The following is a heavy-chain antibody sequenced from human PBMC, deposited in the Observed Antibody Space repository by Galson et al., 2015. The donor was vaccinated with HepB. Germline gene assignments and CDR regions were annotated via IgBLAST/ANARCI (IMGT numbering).Heavy chain of an antibody. CDR1: GGSISRFY. CDR2: IYYSGST. D-gene: IGHD1-26*01. J-gene: IGHJ2*01. V-gene: IGHV4-59*08. Sequence: ETLSLTCSVSGGSISRFYWSWIRQPPGKGLEWIGYIYYSGSTNYNPSLKRRVTISLDASKNQVSLNLNSVTAADTALYYCARRTSVGVSEKYWYFDLWGRGTLVTVSS. CDR3: ARRTSVGVSEKYWYFDL.